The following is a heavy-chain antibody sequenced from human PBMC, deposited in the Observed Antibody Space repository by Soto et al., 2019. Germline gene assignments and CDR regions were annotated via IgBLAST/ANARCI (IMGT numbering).Heavy chain of an antibody. CDR3: ARVHCSSTSCYLDWFDH. J-gene: IGHJ5*02. V-gene: IGHV4-59*01. CDR1: VGSISTYY. D-gene: IGHD2-2*01. CDR2: MYYRGSP. Sequence: SETLSLTCSGSVGSISTYYSCWIRQPPVKGLEWIGYMYYRGSPNYNTSLKSRVNHSVDTSKNQCTLKMRFVTAADTAVYYCARVHCSSTSCYLDWFDHWGQGTLVPVCS.